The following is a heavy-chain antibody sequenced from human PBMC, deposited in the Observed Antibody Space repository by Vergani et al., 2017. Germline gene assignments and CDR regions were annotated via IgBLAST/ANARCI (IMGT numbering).Heavy chain of an antibody. CDR1: GGSISSGGYY. CDR2: IYYSGST. J-gene: IGHJ4*02. CDR3: ARVAYEILTGYQD. V-gene: IGHV4-31*03. Sequence: QVQLQESGPGLVKPSQTLSLTCTVSGGSISSGGYYWSWIRQHPGKGLEWIGYIYYSGSTYYNPSLKSRVTISVETSKNQFSLNLSSLDAADTAVYYCARVAYEILTGYQDWGQGTLVTVSS. D-gene: IGHD3-9*01.